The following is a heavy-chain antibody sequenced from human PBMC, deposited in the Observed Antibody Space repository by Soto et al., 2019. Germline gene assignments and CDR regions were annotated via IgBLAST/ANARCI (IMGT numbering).Heavy chain of an antibody. Sequence: PSETLSLTCTVSGGSINTYFWTWIRQTPGRGLEWIAYISSSGIPTYNPSLKSRLTISVDPSQSQFSLRLDSVTAADTGTYFCARLFIVGAPGSYYYGMDVWGQGTTVTVSS. J-gene: IGHJ6*02. CDR1: GGSINTYF. CDR3: ARLFIVGAPGSYYYGMDV. D-gene: IGHD1-26*01. CDR2: ISSSGIP. V-gene: IGHV4-59*01.